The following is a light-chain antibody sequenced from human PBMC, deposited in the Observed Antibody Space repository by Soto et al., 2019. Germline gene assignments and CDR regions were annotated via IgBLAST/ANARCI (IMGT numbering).Light chain of an antibody. CDR1: QSVSSN. V-gene: IGKV3-15*01. CDR2: GAS. CDR3: QHYYNWPHT. Sequence: EIVMTQSPATLSVSPGKRATLSCRASQSVSSNLAWYQQKPGQAPRLLIYGASTRATGIPARFSGSGSGTEFTLTISSLQSEDFAVYYCQHYYNWPHTFGQGTKVEIK. J-gene: IGKJ1*01.